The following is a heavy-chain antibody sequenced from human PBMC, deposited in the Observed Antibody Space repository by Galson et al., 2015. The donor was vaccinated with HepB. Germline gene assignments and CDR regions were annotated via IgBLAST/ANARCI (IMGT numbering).Heavy chain of an antibody. CDR1: GFNFSSYG. J-gene: IGHJ4*02. D-gene: IGHD3-22*01. CDR3: ARAYDSSGLDH. V-gene: IGHV3-33*01. CDR2: IWNDGSHK. Sequence: SLRLSCAASGFNFSSYGIHWVRQAPGKGLEWVTVIWNDGSHKSYIDSVKGRFTISRDNSKNTMSLQMNSLRAEDTAVYYCARAYDSSGLDHWGQGTLVTVSS.